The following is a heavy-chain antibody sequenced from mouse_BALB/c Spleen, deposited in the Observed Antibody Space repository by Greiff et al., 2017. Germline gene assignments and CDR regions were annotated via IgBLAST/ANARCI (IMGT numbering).Heavy chain of an antibody. V-gene: IGHV5-12-2*01. J-gene: IGHJ2*01. Sequence: EVKLVESGGGLVQPGGSLKLYCAASGFTFSSYTMSWVRQTPEKRLEWVAYISNGGGSTYYPDTVKGRFTISRDNAKNTLYLQMSSLKSEDTAMYYCARGSYYFDYWGQGTTLTVSS. CDR2: ISNGGGST. CDR1: GFTFSSYT. CDR3: ARGSYYFDY.